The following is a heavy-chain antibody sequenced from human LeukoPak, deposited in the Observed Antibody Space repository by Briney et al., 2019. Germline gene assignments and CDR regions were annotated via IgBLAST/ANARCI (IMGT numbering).Heavy chain of an antibody. Sequence: VASVKVSCKASGYTFNRYGISWVRQAPGQGPEWMGWISCYNGDKKFEQKFQDRFTMTTGAFTSTAYMDLRSLTSDDTAVYYCARDFSNTSGFKVVVDYWGQGTSVTVSS. CDR2: ISCYNGDK. CDR1: GYTFNRYG. V-gene: IGHV1-18*01. D-gene: IGHD3-22*01. J-gene: IGHJ4*02. CDR3: ARDFSNTSGFKVVVDY.